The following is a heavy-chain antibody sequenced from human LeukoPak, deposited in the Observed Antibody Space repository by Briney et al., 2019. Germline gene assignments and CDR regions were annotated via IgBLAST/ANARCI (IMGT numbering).Heavy chain of an antibody. Sequence: PGGTLRLSCAASGFTFSSYGMSWVRQAPGKALEWVSAISGSGGSTYYADSVKARFTISRENSKNTLYLQMNSLRAEDTAVYYCAKDFPAFDIWGQGTMVTVSS. V-gene: IGHV3-23*01. CDR1: GFTFSSYG. CDR2: ISGSGGST. J-gene: IGHJ3*02. CDR3: AKDFPAFDI.